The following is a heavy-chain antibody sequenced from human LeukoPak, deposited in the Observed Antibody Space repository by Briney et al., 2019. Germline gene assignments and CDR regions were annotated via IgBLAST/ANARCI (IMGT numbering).Heavy chain of an antibody. CDR1: GFTFDDYA. V-gene: IGHV3-9*01. CDR2: ISWNSGSI. CDR3: AKGAVIAAAGPFDY. Sequence: GGSLRLSCAASGFTFDDYAMHWVRQAPGKGLEWVSGISWNSGSIVYADSVKGRFTISRDNAKNSLYLQMNSLRAEDTALYYCAKGAVIAAAGPFDYWGQGTLVTVSS. J-gene: IGHJ4*02. D-gene: IGHD6-13*01.